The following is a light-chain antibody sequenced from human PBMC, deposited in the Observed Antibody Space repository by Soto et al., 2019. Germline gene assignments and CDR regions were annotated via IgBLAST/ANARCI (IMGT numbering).Light chain of an antibody. CDR3: VAWDDSLRCAI. Sequence: QRVLTQPPSASGTPGQSVIISCSGSSSNIGNNLVYWYQQVPGMAPKLLIYANSQRPSGVPDRFSGSKSGTSASLAISGLRSEDEADYYCVAWDDSLRCAIFGGGTQLTVL. CDR2: ANS. V-gene: IGLV1-47*01. J-gene: IGLJ7*01. CDR1: SSNIGNNL.